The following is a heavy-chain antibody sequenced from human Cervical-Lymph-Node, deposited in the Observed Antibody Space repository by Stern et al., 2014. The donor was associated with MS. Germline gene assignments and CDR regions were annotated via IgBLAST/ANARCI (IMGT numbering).Heavy chain of an antibody. CDR2: IYYGST. CDR1: GGSISSASNY. V-gene: IGHV4-31*03. Sequence: QVQLQESGPGLVKPSQTLSLTCTVSGGSISSASNYWNWIRQHPGRGLEWIGYIYYGSTHYNPSLEGRISISVDTSKNQFSLRLSSVTAADSAVYYCARGPLTYYFDYWGQGALVTVSS. CDR3: ARGPLTYYFDY. J-gene: IGHJ4*02.